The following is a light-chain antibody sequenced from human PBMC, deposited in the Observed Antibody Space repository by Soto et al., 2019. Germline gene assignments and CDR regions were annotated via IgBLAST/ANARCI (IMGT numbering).Light chain of an antibody. CDR2: DAS. CDR3: QQYDNLPPT. V-gene: IGKV1-33*01. J-gene: IGKJ5*01. CDR1: QDISNY. Sequence: DIQMTQSPSSLSASVGDRVTITCPASQDISNYLNWYQQKPGKAPKLLIYDASNLETGVPSRFSGSGSGTDFTFTISSLQPEDIATYYFQQYDNLPPTFGQGTRLEIK.